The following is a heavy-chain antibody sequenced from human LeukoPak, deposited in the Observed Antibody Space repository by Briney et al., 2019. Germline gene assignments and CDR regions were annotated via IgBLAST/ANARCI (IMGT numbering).Heavy chain of an antibody. Sequence: KSSETLSLTCTVSGGSISSYYWSWIRQPPGKGLEWIGYIYYSGSTNYNPSLKSRVTISVDTSKNQFSLKLSSVTAADTAVYYCARLSREGVACWGQGTLVTVSS. D-gene: IGHD3-3*01. CDR2: IYYSGST. J-gene: IGHJ4*02. V-gene: IGHV4-59*08. CDR1: GGSISSYY. CDR3: ARLSREGVAC.